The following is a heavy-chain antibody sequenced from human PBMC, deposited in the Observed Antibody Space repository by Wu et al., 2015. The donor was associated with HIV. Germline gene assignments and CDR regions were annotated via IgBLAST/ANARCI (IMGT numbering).Heavy chain of an antibody. CDR3: ARGRSRSPGIAAAGTWGGFTP. CDR1: GGTFSSYA. V-gene: IGHV1-69*05. J-gene: IGHJ5*02. D-gene: IGHD6-13*01. CDR2: IIPIFGTA. Sequence: QVQLVQSGAEVKKPGSSVKVSCKASGGTFSSYAISWVRQAPGQGLEWMGGIIPIFGTANYAQKFQGRVTITTDESTSTAYMELSSLRSEDTAVYYCARGRSRSPGIAAAGTWGGFTPWGQGTLVTVSS.